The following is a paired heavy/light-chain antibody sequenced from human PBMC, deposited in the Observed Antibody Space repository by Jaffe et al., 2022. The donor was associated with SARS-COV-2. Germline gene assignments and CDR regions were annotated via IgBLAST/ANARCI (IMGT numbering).Light chain of an antibody. CDR1: ESVGTN. CDR2: GAS. V-gene: IGKV3-15*01. CDR3: QQYDNWPPYT. Sequence: ERVLTQSPATLSVSPGERATLSCRASESVGTNLAWYQQKPGQAPRLLIYGASTRATGIPARFSGSGSGTEFTLTISSLQSEDFAVYFCQQYDNWPPYTFGQGTNLEIK. J-gene: IGKJ2*01.
Heavy chain of an antibody. CDR3: ARHGMYSFDTSGSRWFDP. Sequence: QLQLQESGPGLVKPSETLSLACTVSNGSISSSSHYWGWIRQSPGKGLEWIGSFKYGGRTYINPSLKGRVTISADPSKSQFSLELSSVAAADTAVYYCARHGMYSFDTSGSRWFDPWGQGTLVTVSS. V-gene: IGHV4-39*01. CDR1: NGSISSSSHY. CDR2: FKYGGRT. D-gene: IGHD3-22*01. J-gene: IGHJ5*02.